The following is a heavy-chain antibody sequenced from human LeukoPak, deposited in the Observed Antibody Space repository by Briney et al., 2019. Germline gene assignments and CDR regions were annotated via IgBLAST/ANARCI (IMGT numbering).Heavy chain of an antibody. Sequence: SGTLSLTCTVSGGSISSYYWSWIRQPPGKGLEWIGYIYYSGSTNYNPSLKSRVTISVDTSKNQFSLKLSSVTAADTAVYYCASYGYSYGSESTYYFDYWGQGTLVTVSS. V-gene: IGHV4-59*01. CDR2: IYYSGST. CDR1: GGSISSYY. D-gene: IGHD5-18*01. J-gene: IGHJ4*02. CDR3: ASYGYSYGSESTYYFDY.